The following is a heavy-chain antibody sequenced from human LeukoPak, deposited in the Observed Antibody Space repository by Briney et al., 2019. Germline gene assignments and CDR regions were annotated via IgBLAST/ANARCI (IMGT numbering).Heavy chain of an antibody. Sequence: ESLKISCKASGYIFSNYWIGWVRQMPRKGLEWMGIIYPSDSDTRYRPSFQGQVTISDDMSISTAYLQWSSLKASDTAMYYCARPSNSGYDFWGQGALVTVSS. D-gene: IGHD5-12*01. J-gene: IGHJ4*02. CDR3: ARPSNSGYDF. CDR2: IYPSDSDT. CDR1: GYIFSNYW. V-gene: IGHV5-51*01.